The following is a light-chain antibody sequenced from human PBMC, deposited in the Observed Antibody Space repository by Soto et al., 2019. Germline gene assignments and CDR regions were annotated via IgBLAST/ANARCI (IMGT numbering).Light chain of an antibody. CDR1: SSYFLSHDV. J-gene: IGLJ3*02. Sequence: QSALTQPASVSGSPGQSITISCTGSSSYFLSHDVVSWYQHHPGKAPKLIIYEGNKRPSGVSNRFSGPRSGNMASLTISGLQAEDEADYYCCSYVYTNSWVFGGGTKLTVL. CDR2: EGN. CDR3: CSYVYTNSWV. V-gene: IGLV2-23*01.